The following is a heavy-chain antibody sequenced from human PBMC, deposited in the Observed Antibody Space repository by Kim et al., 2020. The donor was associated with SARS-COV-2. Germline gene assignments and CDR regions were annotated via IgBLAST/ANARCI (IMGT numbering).Heavy chain of an antibody. V-gene: IGHV3-48*03. CDR3: ASTAASIATRPFDY. Sequence: GGSLRLSCAASGFTFSSYEMNWVRQAPGKGLEWVSYISISGTTIYYADSVKGRFTISRDNAKNSLYLQMNSLRAEDTAVYYCASTAASIATRPFDYWGQGTLVTVSS. CDR2: ISISGTTI. D-gene: IGHD6-6*01. CDR1: GFTFSSYE. J-gene: IGHJ4*02.